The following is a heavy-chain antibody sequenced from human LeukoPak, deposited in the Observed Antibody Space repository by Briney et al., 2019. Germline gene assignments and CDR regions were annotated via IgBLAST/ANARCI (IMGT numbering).Heavy chain of an antibody. D-gene: IGHD1-26*01. Sequence: SETLSLTCTVSGASISSHYWSWIRRPPGKGLEWIGYIFYSGSLNYNPSLKSRVAISVDTSKDQFSLRLASVTAADTAVYFCARGGGYSGSSFDYWGQGTLVTVSS. V-gene: IGHV4-59*11. CDR2: IFYSGSL. CDR1: GASISSHY. J-gene: IGHJ4*02. CDR3: ARGGGYSGSSFDY.